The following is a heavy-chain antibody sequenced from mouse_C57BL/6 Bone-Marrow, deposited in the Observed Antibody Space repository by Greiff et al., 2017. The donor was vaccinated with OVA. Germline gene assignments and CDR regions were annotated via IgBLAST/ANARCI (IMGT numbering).Heavy chain of an antibody. CDR1: GYTFTDYY. Sequence: QVQLKQSGAELVRPGASVKLSCKASGYTFTDYYINWVKQRPGQGLEWIARFYPGSGNTSYNEKLKGKATLTTEQSSSTAFMQLSSLTSEYSAGYFGASIYYCGSSYFYYWGQGTTLTVSS. V-gene: IGHV1-76*01. CDR2: FYPGSGNT. J-gene: IGHJ2*01. D-gene: IGHD1-1*01. CDR3: ASIYYCGSSYFYY.